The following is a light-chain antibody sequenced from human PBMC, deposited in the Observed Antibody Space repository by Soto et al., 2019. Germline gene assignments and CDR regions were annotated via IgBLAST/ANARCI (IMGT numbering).Light chain of an antibody. CDR3: SSYAGSNNRYV. J-gene: IGLJ1*01. CDR2: EVT. V-gene: IGLV2-8*01. CDR1: SSDVGGYNF. Sequence: QSALTQPPSASGSPGQSVTISCTGTSSDVGGYNFVSWYQQHPGKAPKLTIYEVTKRPSGVPDRFSGSKSGNTASLTVSGLQAEDEAHYYCSSYAGSNNRYVFGTGTKLTVL.